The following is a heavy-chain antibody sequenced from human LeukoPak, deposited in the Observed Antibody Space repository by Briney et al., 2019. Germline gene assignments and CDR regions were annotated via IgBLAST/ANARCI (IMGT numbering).Heavy chain of an antibody. J-gene: IGHJ5*02. CDR3: ARDGAAAGRNWFDP. D-gene: IGHD6-13*01. CDR1: GYTFTSYG. Sequence: GASVKVSCKASGYTFTSYGIRWVRQARGQGLEWMGWISAYNGNTNYAQKLQGKVTMTTDTSTSTAYMELRSLRSDDTAVYYCARDGAAAGRNWFDPWGRGTQVSVCS. V-gene: IGHV1-18*01. CDR2: ISAYNGNT.